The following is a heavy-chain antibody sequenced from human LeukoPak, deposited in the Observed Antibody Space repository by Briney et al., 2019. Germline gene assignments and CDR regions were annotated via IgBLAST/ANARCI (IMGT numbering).Heavy chain of an antibody. CDR3: ARGSDHASGWPYYFHY. D-gene: IGHD6-19*01. V-gene: IGHV3-9*01. Sequence: GGSLRLSCAASGFAFDDYAMDWVRQVPGEGLEWVSGISWDSDTVGYADSVKGRFTISRDNAKNSLYLQMNSLRTDDTALYFCARGSDHASGWPYYFHYWGQGALVTVSS. J-gene: IGHJ4*02. CDR1: GFAFDDYA. CDR2: ISWDSDTV.